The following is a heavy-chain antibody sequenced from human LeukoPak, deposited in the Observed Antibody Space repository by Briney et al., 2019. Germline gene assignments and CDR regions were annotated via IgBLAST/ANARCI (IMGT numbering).Heavy chain of an antibody. J-gene: IGHJ6*02. V-gene: IGHV4-59*01. CDR3: AREGRGVSVGMDV. CDR2: IYYSGST. CDR1: GGSISSYY. Sequence: PSETLSLTCTVSGGSISSYYWSWIRQPPGKGLEWIGYIYYSGSTNYNPSLKSRVTMSVDTSKSQFSLKLSSVSVADTAVYFCAREGRGVSVGMDVWGQGTTVTVSS. D-gene: IGHD2-8*01.